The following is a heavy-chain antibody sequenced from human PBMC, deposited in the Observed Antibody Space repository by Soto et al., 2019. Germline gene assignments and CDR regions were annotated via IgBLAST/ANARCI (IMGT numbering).Heavy chain of an antibody. CDR2: IYYSGST. J-gene: IGHJ5*02. D-gene: IGHD4-4*01. CDR3: ARSNLHLTTVTPNWFDP. Sequence: SETLSLTCTVSGGSISSYYWSWIRQPPGKGLEWIGYIYYSGSTNYNPSLKSRVTISVDTSKNQFSLKLSSVTAADTAVYYCARSNLHLTTVTPNWFDPWGQGTLVTVSS. V-gene: IGHV4-59*01. CDR1: GGSISSYY.